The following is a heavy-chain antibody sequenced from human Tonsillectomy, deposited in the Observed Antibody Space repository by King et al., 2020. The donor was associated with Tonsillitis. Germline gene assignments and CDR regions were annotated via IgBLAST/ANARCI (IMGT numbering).Heavy chain of an antibody. CDR1: GYTFTRHG. CDR3: ARGWVRGVERGDY. J-gene: IGHJ4*02. Sequence: VQLVESGAEVKKPGASVKVSCKASGYTFTRHGISWVRQAPGQGLEWMGWISAYSGNTNYAQKFQGRVTMTTDTSTSTAYMELRSLRSDDTAVCYCARGWVRGVERGDYWGQGTLVTVSS. D-gene: IGHD3-10*01. CDR2: ISAYSGNT. V-gene: IGHV1-18*04.